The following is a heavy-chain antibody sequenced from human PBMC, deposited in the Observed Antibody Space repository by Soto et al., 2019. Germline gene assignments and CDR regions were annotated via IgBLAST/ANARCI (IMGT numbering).Heavy chain of an antibody. Sequence: ASVKVSCKASGGTFSSYAISWVRQAPGQGLEWMGGIIPILGIANYAQKFQGRVTITADKSTSTAYMELSSLRSEDTAVYYCARDGPATVVTPNYYYYYGMDVWGQGTTVTVSS. CDR1: GGTFSSYA. CDR2: IIPILGIA. D-gene: IGHD4-17*01. J-gene: IGHJ6*02. V-gene: IGHV1-69*10. CDR3: ARDGPATVVTPNYYYYYGMDV.